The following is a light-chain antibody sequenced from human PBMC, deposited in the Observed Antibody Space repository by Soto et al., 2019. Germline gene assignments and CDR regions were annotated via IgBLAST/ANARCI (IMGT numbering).Light chain of an antibody. V-gene: IGLV2-18*01. Sequence: QSVLAQPASVSGSPGQSITISCTGTGTDFVSYNRVSWYQQPPGTAPKLIIYEASNRPSGVPDRFSGSKSGNTASLTISGLQAADEADYYCSLYTSENTYVFGTGTKVTVL. J-gene: IGLJ1*01. CDR2: EAS. CDR1: GTDFVSYNR. CDR3: SLYTSENTYV.